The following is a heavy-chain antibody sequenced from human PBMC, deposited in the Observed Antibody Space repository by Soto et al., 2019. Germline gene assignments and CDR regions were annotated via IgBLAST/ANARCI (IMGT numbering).Heavy chain of an antibody. CDR3: ARDRRFVSRAHYYYYMDV. J-gene: IGHJ6*03. CDR1: GGTFSSYT. Sequence: QVQLVQSGAEVKKPGSSVKVSCKASGGTFSSYTISWVRQAPGQGLEWMGRIIPILGIANYAQKFQGRVTITADKSTCTAYMELSSLRSEDTAVYYCARDRRFVSRAHYYYYMDVWGKGTTVTVSS. CDR2: IIPILGIA. V-gene: IGHV1-69*08. D-gene: IGHD3-16*01.